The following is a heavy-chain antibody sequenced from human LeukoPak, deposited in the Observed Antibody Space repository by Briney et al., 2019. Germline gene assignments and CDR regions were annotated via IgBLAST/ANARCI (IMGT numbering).Heavy chain of an antibody. CDR3: AKDGYRNGPPHKTIDY. J-gene: IGHJ4*02. D-gene: IGHD4-11*01. CDR1: GFTFSSYG. V-gene: IGHV3-33*06. CDR2: IWYDGSNK. Sequence: GGSLRLSCAASGFTFSSYGMHWVRQAPGKGLEWVAVIWYDGSNKYYADSVKGRFTISRDNSKNTLDLQMNSLRAEDTAVYYCAKDGYRNGPPHKTIDYWGQGTLVTVSS.